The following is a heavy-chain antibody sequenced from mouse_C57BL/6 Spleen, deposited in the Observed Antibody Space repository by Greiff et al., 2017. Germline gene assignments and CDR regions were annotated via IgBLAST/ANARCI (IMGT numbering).Heavy chain of an antibody. J-gene: IGHJ4*01. D-gene: IGHD1-1*01. Sequence: QVQLQQPGAELVKPGASVKLSCKASGYTFTSYWMHWVKQRPGQGLEWIGMIHPNSGSTNYNEKFKSKATLTVDKSSSTAYMQLSSLTSEDSAVYYCARKITTVVSRAMDYWGQGTSVTVSS. CDR3: ARKITTVVSRAMDY. CDR1: GYTFTSYW. V-gene: IGHV1-64*01. CDR2: IHPNSGST.